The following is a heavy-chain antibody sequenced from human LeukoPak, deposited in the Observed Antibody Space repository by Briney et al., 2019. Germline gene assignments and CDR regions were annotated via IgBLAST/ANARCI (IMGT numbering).Heavy chain of an antibody. Sequence: SVKVSCKASGGTFSSYAISWVRQAPGQGLEWMGRIIPILGIANYAQKFQGRVTITADKSTSTAYMELSSLRSEDTAVYYCARQQSSGYYSYFDYWGQGTLVTVSS. CDR1: GGTFSSYA. J-gene: IGHJ4*02. D-gene: IGHD3-22*01. CDR2: IIPILGIA. CDR3: ARQQSSGYYSYFDY. V-gene: IGHV1-69*04.